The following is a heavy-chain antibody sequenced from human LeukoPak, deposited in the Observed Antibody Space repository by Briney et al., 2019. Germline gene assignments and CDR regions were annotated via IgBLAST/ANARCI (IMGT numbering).Heavy chain of an antibody. CDR3: ARDLTQSQSNGWSYGMDA. J-gene: IGHJ6*02. CDR2: FNPSAVTT. Sequence: GASVKVSCKASGYTFTSHYMHWVRQAPGQGLEWIGIFNPSAVTTSYAQNFQGRVTMTRDTSTSRIYMELSSLRSEDTAVYFCARDLTQSQSNGWSYGMDAWGQGTTVVVSS. CDR1: GYTFTSHY. V-gene: IGHV1-46*01. D-gene: IGHD5-18*01.